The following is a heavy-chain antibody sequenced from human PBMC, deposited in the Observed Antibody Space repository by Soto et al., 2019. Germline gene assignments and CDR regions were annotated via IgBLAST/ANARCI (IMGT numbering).Heavy chain of an antibody. CDR2: FNHSGIT. J-gene: IGHJ4*02. CDR3: AIGPRMWLAGGGY. Sequence: SETMSLTCPVYGGSLSGYSWSWISQPPGKGLEWLGEFNHSGITDYNPSLKSRITISIDTSKKQFTLKLNSVTAADTAVYYWAIGPRMWLAGGGYWGQGPQVTVS. V-gene: IGHV4-34*01. CDR1: GGSLSGYS. D-gene: IGHD6-19*01.